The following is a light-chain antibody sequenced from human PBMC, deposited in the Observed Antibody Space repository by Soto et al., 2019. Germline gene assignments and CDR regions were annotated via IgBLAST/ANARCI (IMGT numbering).Light chain of an antibody. V-gene: IGKV3-15*01. CDR3: QHYNNWPLT. Sequence: EIVMTQSPATLSVSPGERASLSCRASQSVSSNLAWYQQKPGQTPRLLIYATSTRATGIPARFSGSGSGTEFTLTISSLQSEDFAVYYCQHYNNWPLTVGGGTKVEIK. CDR2: ATS. CDR1: QSVSSN. J-gene: IGKJ4*01.